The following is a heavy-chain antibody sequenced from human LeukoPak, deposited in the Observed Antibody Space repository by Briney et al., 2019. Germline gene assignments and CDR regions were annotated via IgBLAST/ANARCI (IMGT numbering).Heavy chain of an antibody. CDR1: GYTFTSYY. CDR2: INHSGGST. CDR3: ARSGVLMRNADPGSYYDFWSGYYNYYYYYMDV. V-gene: IGHV1-46*01. J-gene: IGHJ6*03. Sequence: GASVKVSCKASGYTFTSYYMHWVRQAPGQGLEWMGIINHSGGSTSYAQKFQGRVTVTSDISTSTVYMELSSLRSEDTAVYYCARSGVLMRNADPGSYYDFWSGYYNYYYYYMDVWGKGTTVTVSS. D-gene: IGHD3-3*01.